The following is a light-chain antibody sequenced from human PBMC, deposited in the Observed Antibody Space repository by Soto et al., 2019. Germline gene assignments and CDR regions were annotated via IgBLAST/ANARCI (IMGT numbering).Light chain of an antibody. CDR3: HYYSSYSYA. J-gene: IGKJ2*01. CDR2: DAS. Sequence: DIQMTQSPSTLSASVGDRVTITCRASQLLSGWLAWYQQKPGQAPNLLIYDASTLQSGVPSRFSGSGSGTEFALTISSLQPDDFATYYCHYYSSYSYAFGQGTKLEIK. V-gene: IGKV1-5*01. CDR1: QLLSGW.